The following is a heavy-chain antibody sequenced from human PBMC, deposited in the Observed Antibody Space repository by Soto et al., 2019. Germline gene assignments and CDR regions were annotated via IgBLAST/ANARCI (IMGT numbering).Heavy chain of an antibody. V-gene: IGHV1-69*06. Sequence: QVLLVQSGAEVKKPGSSVKVSCKLSGATFSSYAMRWVRQAPGQGLEWIGGIIPFFGTPNDAQKFQGRVTITADTSTATSYLELSSLRSDDTAVYYCARDKGAYYSHLVYWGQGTLVTVSS. J-gene: IGHJ4*02. CDR1: GATFSSYA. CDR3: ARDKGAYYSHLVY. CDR2: IIPFFGTP. D-gene: IGHD3-22*01.